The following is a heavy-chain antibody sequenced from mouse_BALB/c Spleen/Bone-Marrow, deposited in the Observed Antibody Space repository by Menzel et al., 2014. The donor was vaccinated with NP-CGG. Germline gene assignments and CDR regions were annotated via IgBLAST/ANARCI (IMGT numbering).Heavy chain of an antibody. V-gene: IGHV1-54*01. CDR2: INPGSGST. D-gene: IGHD1-1*02. Sequence: QVQLQQSGAELVRPGTSVKVSCKASGYAFTDYLMEWLKQRPGQGLEWIGVINPGSGSTNYNEKFKDKATLTADKSSSTAYMQLSSLTSDDSAVYFCARYGGYLDYWGQGTILTVSS. CDR1: GYAFTDYL. CDR3: ARYGGYLDY. J-gene: IGHJ2*01.